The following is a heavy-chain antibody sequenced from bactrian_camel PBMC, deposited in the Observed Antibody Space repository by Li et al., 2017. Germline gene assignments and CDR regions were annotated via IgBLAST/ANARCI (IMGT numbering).Heavy chain of an antibody. CDR3: ATHRSYEGVNYNY. CDR1: GFTFSTVA. Sequence: HVQLVESGGGLVRPGGSLRLSCAASGFTFSTVAMSWARQVKGKGFEWVATINTRSTSTYYADSVKGRFAISRDNAKNTLYLQMKGLKSEDTALYYCATHRSYEGVNYNYWGQGTQVTVS. D-gene: IGHD3*01. CDR2: INTRSTST. V-gene: IGHV3-2*01. J-gene: IGHJ4*01.